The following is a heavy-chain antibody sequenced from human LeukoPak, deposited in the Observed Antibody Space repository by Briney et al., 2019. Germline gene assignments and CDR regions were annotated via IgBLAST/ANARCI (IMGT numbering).Heavy chain of an antibody. CDR1: GGSFSGYY. Sequence: SETLSLTCAVYGGSFSGYYWSWIRQPPGKGLEWIGEINHSGSTNYNPSLKSRVTISVDTSKNQFSLKLSSVTAADTAVYYCARGRRHCSGGSCYSRFDPWGQGTLVTVSS. D-gene: IGHD2-15*01. CDR3: ARGRRHCSGGSCYSRFDP. V-gene: IGHV4-34*01. CDR2: INHSGST. J-gene: IGHJ5*02.